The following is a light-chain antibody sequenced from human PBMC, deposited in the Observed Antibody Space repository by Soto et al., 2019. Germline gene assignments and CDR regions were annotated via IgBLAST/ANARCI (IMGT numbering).Light chain of an antibody. V-gene: IGLV1-51*02. CDR1: SSNIGNNY. J-gene: IGLJ1*01. Sequence: QAVVTQPPSVSAAPGQKVTISCSGSSSNIGNNYVSWYQQLPGAAPKLLIYENNVRPSGIPDRFSGSKSGTSATLGITGLQTGDEADYYCGTWDSSLSACVFGTGTKLTVL. CDR2: ENN. CDR3: GTWDSSLSACV.